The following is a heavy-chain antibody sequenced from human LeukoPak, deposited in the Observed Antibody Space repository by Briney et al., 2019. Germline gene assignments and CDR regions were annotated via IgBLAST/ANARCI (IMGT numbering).Heavy chain of an antibody. CDR2: ISAGGGST. D-gene: IGHD3-9*01. V-gene: IGHV3-23*01. Sequence: GGSLRLSCAASGSTFSSYAMSWVRQAPGKGLEYVSTISAGGGSTFYADSMKGRSTISRDTSKNTLYLQMNSLRAEDTAVYYCAKWGDYDILTGYYDPDYWGQGTLVTVSS. J-gene: IGHJ4*02. CDR1: GSTFSSYA. CDR3: AKWGDYDILTGYYDPDY.